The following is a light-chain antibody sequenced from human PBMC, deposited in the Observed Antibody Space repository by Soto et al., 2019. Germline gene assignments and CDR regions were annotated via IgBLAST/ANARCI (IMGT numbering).Light chain of an antibody. Sequence: IPMTQSPATLSVSPGERATLSCRASQSVSNNLAGYQQKPGQAPRLLIYDASTRATGIPARFSGSGSGTECTLTISGLQSEDFAVYYCQQYNNWPPWTFGQGTKVEIK. V-gene: IGKV3-15*01. J-gene: IGKJ1*01. CDR3: QQYNNWPPWT. CDR1: QSVSNN. CDR2: DAS.